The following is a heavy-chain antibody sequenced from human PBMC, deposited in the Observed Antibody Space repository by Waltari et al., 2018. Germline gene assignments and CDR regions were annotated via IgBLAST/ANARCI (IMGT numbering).Heavy chain of an antibody. CDR3: ARGVAAAVFDY. CDR2: IYHSGST. CDR1: GYSISSGYY. V-gene: IGHV4-38-2*01. D-gene: IGHD6-13*01. J-gene: IGHJ4*02. Sequence: QVQLQESGPGLVKPSETLSLTCAVSGYSISSGYYWGWIRQPPGKGLEWIGSIYHSGSTYYNPSLKSRVTIAVDTSKNQFSLKLSSVTAADTAVYYWARGVAAAVFDYWGQGTLVTVSS.